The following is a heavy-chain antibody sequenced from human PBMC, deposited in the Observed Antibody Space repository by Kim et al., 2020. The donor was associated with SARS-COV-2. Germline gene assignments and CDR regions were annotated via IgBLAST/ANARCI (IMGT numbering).Heavy chain of an antibody. D-gene: IGHD3-10*01. Sequence: SVKVSCKASGGTFSSYAISWVRQAPGQGLEWMGGIIPIFGTANYAQKFQGRVTITADESTSTAYMELSSLRSEDTAVYYCARAPTYYYGSGSYFGVDYWGQGTLVTVSS. CDR1: GGTFSSYA. J-gene: IGHJ4*02. V-gene: IGHV1-69*13. CDR2: IIPIFGTA. CDR3: ARAPTYYYGSGSYFGVDY.